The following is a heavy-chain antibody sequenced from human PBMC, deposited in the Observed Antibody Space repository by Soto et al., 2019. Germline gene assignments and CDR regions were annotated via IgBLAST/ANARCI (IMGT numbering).Heavy chain of an antibody. CDR2: INPNSGGT. D-gene: IGHD2-15*01. CDR1: GCTFTGYY. V-gene: IGHV1-2*02. Sequence: GAAVKVSCKACGCTFTGYYMHWVRQAPGQGLEWMGWINPNSGGTNYAQKFQGRVTMTRDTSISTAYMELSRLRSDDTAVYYCAREGGYCSGGSCCLFDRWGQGTLVTVSS. CDR3: AREGGYCSGGSCCLFDR. J-gene: IGHJ5*02.